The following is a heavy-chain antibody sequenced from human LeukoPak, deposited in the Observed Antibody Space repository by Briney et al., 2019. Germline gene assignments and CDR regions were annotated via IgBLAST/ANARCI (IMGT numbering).Heavy chain of an antibody. J-gene: IGHJ5*02. D-gene: IGHD3-10*01. CDR2: IYYSGNT. CDR3: ARDRGFRSWFDP. Sequence: SETLSLTCTVSGYSISSGYYWGWIRQPPGKGLEWIGGIYYSGNTYYNPSLKSRVTISVDTSKNQFSLKLTSVTAADTAVYYCARDRGFRSWFDPWGQGTLATVSS. V-gene: IGHV4-38-2*02. CDR1: GYSISSGYY.